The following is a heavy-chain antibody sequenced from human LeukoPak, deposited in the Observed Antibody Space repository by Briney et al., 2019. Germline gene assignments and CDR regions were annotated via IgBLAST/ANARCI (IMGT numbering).Heavy chain of an antibody. D-gene: IGHD3-22*01. J-gene: IGHJ3*01. CDR3: ARPNITSYYDSRGYDAFDV. V-gene: IGHV5-51*01. Sequence: GESLKISCKGSGYRFNAYWIAWVRQMPGKGLGWIGIIYPEDSDTRYSPSFQGQVTISADKSVRTAYLQWSSLKASDTAMYYCARPNITSYYDSRGYDAFDVWGQGTMVTVSS. CDR1: GYRFNAYW. CDR2: IYPEDSDT.